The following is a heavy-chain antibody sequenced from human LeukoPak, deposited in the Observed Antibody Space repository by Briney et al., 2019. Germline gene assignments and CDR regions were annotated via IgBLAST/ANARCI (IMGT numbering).Heavy chain of an antibody. Sequence: PGGSLRLSCAAAGFTFNSFAMNWVRQAPGKGLEWVSSISGSDGSSHYADFVKGRFTISRDNSKNTLHLQMNSLRAEDTAVYYCANPNRGKHSSSWYRGFDSWGQGTLVSVSS. CDR1: GFTFNSFA. V-gene: IGHV3-23*01. J-gene: IGHJ4*02. CDR3: ANPNRGKHSSSWYRGFDS. D-gene: IGHD6-13*01. CDR2: ISGSDGSS.